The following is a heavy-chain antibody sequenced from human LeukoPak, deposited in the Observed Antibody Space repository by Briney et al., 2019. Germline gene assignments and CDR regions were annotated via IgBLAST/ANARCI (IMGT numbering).Heavy chain of an antibody. D-gene: IGHD2-21*01. J-gene: IGHJ4*02. CDR3: ATVGILWGDYFDY. Sequence: ASVTVSCTVSGYTLTELSMHWVRQAPGKGLEWTGGFDPEDGETIYAQKFQGRVTMTEDTSTDTAYMELSSLRSEDTAVYYCATVGILWGDYFDYWGQGTLVTVSS. CDR1: GYTLTELS. CDR2: FDPEDGET. V-gene: IGHV1-24*01.